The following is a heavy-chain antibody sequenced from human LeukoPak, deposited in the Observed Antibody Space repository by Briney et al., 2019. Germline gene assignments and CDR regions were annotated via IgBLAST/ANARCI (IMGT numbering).Heavy chain of an antibody. CDR2: IYTSGST. J-gene: IGHJ4*02. V-gene: IGHV4-4*07. Sequence: SETLSLTCTVSGGSISSYCWSWIRQPAGKGLEWIGRIYTSGSTNYNPSLKSRVTMSVDTSKNQFSLKLSSVTAADTAVYYCARATYYYGSGSYDHFDYWGQGTLVTVSS. CDR3: ARATYYYGSGSYDHFDY. CDR1: GGSISSYC. D-gene: IGHD3-10*01.